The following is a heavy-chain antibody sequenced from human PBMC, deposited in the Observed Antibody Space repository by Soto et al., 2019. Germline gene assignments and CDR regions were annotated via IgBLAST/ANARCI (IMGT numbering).Heavy chain of an antibody. D-gene: IGHD3-10*01. Sequence: PGGSLRLSCAASGFTFSSYAMSWVRQAPGKGLEWVSAISGSGGSTYYADSVKGRFTISRDNSKNTLYLQMNSLRAEDTAVYYCAKDLDYYGSGSPIDYWGQGTLVTVSS. J-gene: IGHJ4*02. CDR1: GFTFSSYA. V-gene: IGHV3-23*01. CDR2: ISGSGGST. CDR3: AKDLDYYGSGSPIDY.